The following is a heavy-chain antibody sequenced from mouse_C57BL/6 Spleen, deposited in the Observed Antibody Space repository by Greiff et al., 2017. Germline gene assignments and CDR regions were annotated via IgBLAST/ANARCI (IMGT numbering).Heavy chain of an antibody. J-gene: IGHJ4*01. D-gene: IGHD2-1*01. CDR1: GYTFTSYW. CDR2: IYPGNSDT. CDR3: TRSGGNNEAMDY. Sequence: VQLQQSGTVLARPGASVKMSCKTSGYTFTSYWMHWVKQRPGQGLEWIGAIYPGNSDTSYNQKFKGKAKLTAVTSASTAYLELSSLTNEDSAVYYCTRSGGNNEAMDYWGQGTSVTVSS. V-gene: IGHV1-5*01.